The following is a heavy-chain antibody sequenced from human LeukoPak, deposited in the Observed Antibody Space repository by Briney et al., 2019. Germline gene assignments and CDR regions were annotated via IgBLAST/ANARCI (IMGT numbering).Heavy chain of an antibody. CDR1: GGTFSSYA. CDR2: IIPICGTA. J-gene: IGHJ3*02. Sequence: GASVKVSCKASGGTFSSYAISWVRQAPGQGLEWMGRIIPICGTANYAQKFHGRVTITTDESTSTAYMELRSLRSADTAAYYCARGEGYGHYAGAFDIWRQGTRVSVSS. D-gene: IGHD4-17*01. V-gene: IGHV1-69*05. CDR3: ARGEGYGHYAGAFDI.